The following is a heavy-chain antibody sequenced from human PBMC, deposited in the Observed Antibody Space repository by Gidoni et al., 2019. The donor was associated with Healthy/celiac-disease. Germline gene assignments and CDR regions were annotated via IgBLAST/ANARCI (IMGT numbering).Heavy chain of an antibody. CDR1: GFTFSGSA. CDR2: IRSKANSYAT. V-gene: IGHV3-73*02. J-gene: IGHJ4*02. CDR3: TSRAAAGMWGSY. D-gene: IGHD6-13*01. Sequence: EVQLVESGGGLVQPGGSLKLSCAASGFTFSGSAMHWVRQASGKGLEWVGRIRSKANSYATAYAASVKGRFTISRDDSKNTAYLQMNSLKTEDTAVYYCTSRAAAGMWGSYWGQGTLVTVSS.